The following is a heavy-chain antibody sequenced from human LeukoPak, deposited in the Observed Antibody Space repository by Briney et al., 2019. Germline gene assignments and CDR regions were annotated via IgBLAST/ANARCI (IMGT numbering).Heavy chain of an antibody. CDR3: ARDAVIYDY. CDR1: GFTFSPYW. V-gene: IGHV3-7*01. CDR2: IKEDGSEK. D-gene: IGHD3-10*01. Sequence: PGGSLRLSCAASGFTFSPYWMSWVRQAPGKGLEWVANIKEDGSEKYYVDSVKGRFTISRDNAKNSLYLQMNSLRAEDTVVYYCARDAVIYDYWGQGTLVTVSS. J-gene: IGHJ4*02.